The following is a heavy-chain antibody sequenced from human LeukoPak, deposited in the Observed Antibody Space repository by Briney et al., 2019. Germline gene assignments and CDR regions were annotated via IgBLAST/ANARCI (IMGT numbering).Heavy chain of an antibody. V-gene: IGHV3-23*01. CDR3: ARDRTGDYFDS. D-gene: IGHD1-14*01. CDR1: GFTFSSYA. J-gene: IGHJ4*02. Sequence: GGSLRLSCAASGFTFSSYAMSWVRQAPGKGLEWVSAISGSGGSTYYADSVKGRFTISRDNSKNTLYLQMNNLRDEDTAVYFCARDRTGDYFDSWGQGTLVTVS. CDR2: ISGSGGST.